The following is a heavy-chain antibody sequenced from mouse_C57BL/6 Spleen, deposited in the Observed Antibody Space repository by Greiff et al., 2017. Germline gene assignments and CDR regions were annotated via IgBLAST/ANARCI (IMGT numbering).Heavy chain of an antibody. Sequence: VQLQQPGAELVKPGASVKVSCKASGYTFTSYWMHWVKQRPGQGLEWIGRIHPSDSDTNYNQKFKGKATLTVDKPSSTAYMQLSSLTTEYSAVYYCAKAVVEGYYAIDYWGQGTSVTVSS. J-gene: IGHJ4*01. CDR2: IHPSDSDT. D-gene: IGHD1-1*01. V-gene: IGHV1-74*01. CDR3: AKAVVEGYYAIDY. CDR1: GYTFTSYW.